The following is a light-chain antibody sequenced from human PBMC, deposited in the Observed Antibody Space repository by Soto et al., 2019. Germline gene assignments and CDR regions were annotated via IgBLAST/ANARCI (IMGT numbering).Light chain of an antibody. CDR1: QSVSSY. J-gene: IGKJ1*01. Sequence: EIVLTQSPATLSLSPGERATLSCRASQSVSSYLAWYQQKPGQAPRLLIYDASNRATGIPARFSGSGSGTDFTLTISSLQSKDFAVYYCQQYNNWPPWTFGQGTKVEIK. V-gene: IGKV3-11*01. CDR3: QQYNNWPPWT. CDR2: DAS.